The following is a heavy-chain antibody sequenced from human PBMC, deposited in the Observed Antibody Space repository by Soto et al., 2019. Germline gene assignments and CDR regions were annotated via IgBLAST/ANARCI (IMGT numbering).Heavy chain of an antibody. CDR2: INHSGST. V-gene: IGHV4-34*01. Sequence: SETLSLTCAVYGGSFSAYYWSWIRQPPGKGLEWIGEINHSGSTYYNPSLKSRVTISVDTSKNQFSLKLSSVTAADTAVYYCARDNILGILYGGMDVWGQGTTVTVS. CDR3: ARDNILGILYGGMDV. J-gene: IGHJ6*02. CDR1: GGSFSAYY. D-gene: IGHD3-3*01.